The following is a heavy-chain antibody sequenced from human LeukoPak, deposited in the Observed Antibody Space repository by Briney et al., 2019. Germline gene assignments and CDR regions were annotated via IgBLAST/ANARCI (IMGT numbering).Heavy chain of an antibody. J-gene: IGHJ6*03. CDR2: ISYDGSNK. V-gene: IGHV3-30*03. CDR1: GFTFSSYG. Sequence: GRSLRLSCAASGFTFSSYGMHWVRQAPGKGLEWVAVISYDGSNKYYADSVKGRFTISRDNSKNTLYLQMNSLRAEDTAVYYCARDKGITFNYYYYYYMDVWGKGTTVTVSS. D-gene: IGHD3-16*01. CDR3: ARDKGITFNYYYYYYMDV.